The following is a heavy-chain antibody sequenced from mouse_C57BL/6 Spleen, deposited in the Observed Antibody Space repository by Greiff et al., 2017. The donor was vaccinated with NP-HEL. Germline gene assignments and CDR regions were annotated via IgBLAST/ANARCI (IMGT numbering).Heavy chain of an antibody. CDR2: INPNNGGT. CDR3: ARHGSRNWYFDV. J-gene: IGHJ1*03. D-gene: IGHD1-1*01. CDR1: GYTFTDYN. V-gene: IGHV1-22*01. Sequence: EVKLQESGPELVKPGASVKMSCKASGYTFTDYNMHWVKQSHGKSLEWIGYINPNNGGTSYNQKFKGKATLTVNKSSSTAYMELRSLTSEDSAVYYCARHGSRNWYFDVWGTGTTVTVSS.